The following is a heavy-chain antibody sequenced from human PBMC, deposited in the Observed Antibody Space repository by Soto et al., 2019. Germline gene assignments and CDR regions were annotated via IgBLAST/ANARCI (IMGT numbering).Heavy chain of an antibody. J-gene: IGHJ4*02. V-gene: IGHV3-23*01. CDR2: ISGRGGST. D-gene: IGHD2-15*01. CDR1: GFTFSSYA. Sequence: EVQLLESGGGLVQPGGSLRLSCAASGFTFSSYAMSWVRQAPGKGLEWVSAISGRGGSTYYADSAKGRFTISRDNSNNTLELQMNSLKAEDTAVYYCAKLGFVVVVAATPDYWGQGTLVTVSS. CDR3: AKLGFVVVVAATPDY.